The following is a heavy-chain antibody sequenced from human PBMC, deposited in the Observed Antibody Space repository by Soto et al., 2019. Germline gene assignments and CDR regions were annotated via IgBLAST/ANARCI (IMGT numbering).Heavy chain of an antibody. J-gene: IGHJ5*02. V-gene: IGHV4-34*01. D-gene: IGHD2-2*01. CDR1: GGSFSGYY. CDR3: ARRTVVVPATLPGWFDP. Sequence: QVQLQQWGAGLLKPSETLSLTCAVYGGSFSGYYWSWIRQPPGKGLEWMGEINHSGSTNYNPSLKSRVTISVDTSKNQFSMKLSSVTAADTAVYYCARRTVVVPATLPGWFDPWGQGTLVTVSS. CDR2: INHSGST.